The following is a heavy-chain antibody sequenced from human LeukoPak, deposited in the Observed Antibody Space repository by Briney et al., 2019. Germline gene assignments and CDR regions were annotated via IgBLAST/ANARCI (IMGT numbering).Heavy chain of an antibody. CDR2: IYYSGST. J-gene: IGHJ5*02. CDR1: GGSISSYY. Sequence: SETLSLTCTVSGGSISSYYWSWIRQHPGKGLEWVGYIYYSGSTNYNPSLKSRVTISVDTSKNQFSLKLSSVTAADTAVYYCARDRSSSWYREFDPWGQGTLVTVSS. D-gene: IGHD6-13*01. CDR3: ARDRSSSWYREFDP. V-gene: IGHV4-59*01.